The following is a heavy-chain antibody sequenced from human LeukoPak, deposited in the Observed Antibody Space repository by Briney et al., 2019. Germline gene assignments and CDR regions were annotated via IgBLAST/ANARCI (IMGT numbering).Heavy chain of an antibody. J-gene: IGHJ6*02. CDR2: IKLDGSEE. Sequence: GGSLRLSCAVSGFTFSSYWMSWVRQAPGKGLEWVASIKLDGSEENYVDSVKGRFTISRDNAKNSLYLQLNSLRAEDTAVFYCARLDYYDSSGRYYYGMDVWGQGTTVTVSS. CDR3: ARLDYYDSSGRYYYGMDV. D-gene: IGHD3-22*01. V-gene: IGHV3-7*01. CDR1: GFTFSSYW.